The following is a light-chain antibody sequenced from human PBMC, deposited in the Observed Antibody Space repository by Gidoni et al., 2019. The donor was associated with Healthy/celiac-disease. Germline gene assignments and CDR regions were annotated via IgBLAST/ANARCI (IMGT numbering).Light chain of an antibody. Sequence: QSALTQPASVSGSPVQSIPISCTGTSSDVGGYNYVSWYQPHPGKAPKLMIYEVSNRPSGVSNRFSGSKSGNTASLTISGLQAEDEADYYCSSYTSSSIGVFGGGTKLTVL. CDR3: SSYTSSSIGV. J-gene: IGLJ3*02. CDR1: SSDVGGYNY. V-gene: IGLV2-14*01. CDR2: EVS.